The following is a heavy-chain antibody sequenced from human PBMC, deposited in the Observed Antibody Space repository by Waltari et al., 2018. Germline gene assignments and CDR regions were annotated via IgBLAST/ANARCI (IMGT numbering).Heavy chain of an antibody. D-gene: IGHD3-3*01. CDR2: MNPKSGNS. Sequence: QVHLAQSGAEVRKPGASVTVSCKASGYTFASYDSHWVRQATGQGLEWMGWMNPKSGNSGYAQKFQGRVTLTRNTSITTAYMEVSSLRSEDTALYYCARGRGFLESLMYWGQGTLVTVSS. CDR3: ARGRGFLESLMY. V-gene: IGHV1-8*03. J-gene: IGHJ4*02. CDR1: GYTFASYD.